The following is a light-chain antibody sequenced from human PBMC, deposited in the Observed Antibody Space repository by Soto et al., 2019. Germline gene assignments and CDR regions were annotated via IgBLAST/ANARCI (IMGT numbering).Light chain of an antibody. Sequence: AIQMTQSPSSLSASVGDRVTITCRASQDIRNDLGWYQQKPGKAPKILIYAASNLQSGVPSRFSGSGSGTDFTLTISNLQPEDFATYYCLHDHNPPPWTFGQGTKVEVK. J-gene: IGKJ1*01. V-gene: IGKV1-6*01. CDR2: AAS. CDR3: LHDHNPPPWT. CDR1: QDIRND.